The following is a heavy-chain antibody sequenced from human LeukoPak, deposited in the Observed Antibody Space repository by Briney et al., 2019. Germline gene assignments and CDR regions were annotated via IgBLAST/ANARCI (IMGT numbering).Heavy chain of an antibody. Sequence: PGESLKISCKGSGYSFTSYWIGWVRQMPGKGLEWMGIIYPGDSDTRYSPSFQGQVTISADKSISTAYLQWSSLKASDTAMYYCASFDYSNYPGRLTQDYWGQGTLVTVSS. V-gene: IGHV5-51*01. D-gene: IGHD4-11*01. CDR3: ASFDYSNYPGRLTQDY. J-gene: IGHJ4*02. CDR2: IYPGDSDT. CDR1: GYSFTSYW.